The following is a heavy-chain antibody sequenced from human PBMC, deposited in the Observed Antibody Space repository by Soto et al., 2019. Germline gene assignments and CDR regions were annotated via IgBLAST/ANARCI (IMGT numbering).Heavy chain of an antibody. V-gene: IGHV5-51*01. Sequence: PGESLKISCKGSGYSFTSYWIGWVRQMPGKGLEWMGIIYPGDSDTRYSPSFQGQVTISADKSISTAYLQWSSLKASDTAMYYCARGEPNYDILTGYNPENYFDYWGQGTLVTVSS. CDR3: ARGEPNYDILTGYNPENYFDY. CDR1: GYSFTSYW. CDR2: IYPGDSDT. J-gene: IGHJ4*02. D-gene: IGHD3-9*01.